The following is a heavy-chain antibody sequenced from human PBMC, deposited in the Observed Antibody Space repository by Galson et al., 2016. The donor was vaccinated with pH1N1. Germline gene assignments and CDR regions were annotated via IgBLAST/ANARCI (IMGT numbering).Heavy chain of an antibody. V-gene: IGHV3-72*01. J-gene: IGHJ4*02. CDR3: VRVGVPWNFDF. CDR1: GFMFSDHY. Sequence: SLXLSCAASGFMFSDHYMDWVRQTPGKGLEWVGRIRKKANDYTTEYAASVKGRFTISRDDSQNSLYLQMRSLKTEDTAVYYCVRVGVPWNFDFWGQGTLVIVSS. D-gene: IGHD3-16*01. CDR2: IRKKANDYTT.